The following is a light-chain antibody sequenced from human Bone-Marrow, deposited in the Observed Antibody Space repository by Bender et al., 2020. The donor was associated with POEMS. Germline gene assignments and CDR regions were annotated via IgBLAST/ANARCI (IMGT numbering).Light chain of an antibody. Sequence: QSALTQPASVSGSPGQSITISCTGTSTDVGNYDRVSWYQEHPGKAPKLMIYEDNKRPSGVSNRFSGSKSGNTASLTISGLQAEDEADYFCCSYAGSNTVGLFGGGTKLTVL. CDR1: STDVGNYDR. J-gene: IGLJ2*01. CDR3: CSYAGSNTVGL. CDR2: EDN. V-gene: IGLV2-23*02.